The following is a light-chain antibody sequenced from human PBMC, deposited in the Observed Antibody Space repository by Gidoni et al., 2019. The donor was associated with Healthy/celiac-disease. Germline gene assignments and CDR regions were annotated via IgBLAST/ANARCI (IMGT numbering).Light chain of an antibody. CDR2: DAS. V-gene: IGKV3-11*01. J-gene: IGKJ2*01. CDR1: QSVSSY. CDR3: QQRSNWPPMYT. Sequence: EIVLTQSPATLSLSPGERATPSCRASQSVSSYLAWYQQKPGLIYDASNRATGIPARFSGSGSGTDFTLTISSLEPEVFAVYYCQQRSNWPPMYTFGQGTKLEIK.